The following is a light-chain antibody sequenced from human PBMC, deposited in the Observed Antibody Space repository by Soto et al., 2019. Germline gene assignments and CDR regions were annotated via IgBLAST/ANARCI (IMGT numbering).Light chain of an antibody. Sequence: SALCQPASGSWSPGHWISISCPGTRSDVGGYNYVSCYQPHPNHSPKLLIYDVINRPSSVSSLFFGSKSATAASLTISGLQGEDQAEYYCSSYTSSSILYVFGTGTNVNVL. J-gene: IGLJ1*01. CDR1: RSDVGGYNY. V-gene: IGLV2-14*01. CDR3: SSYTSSSILYV. CDR2: DVI.